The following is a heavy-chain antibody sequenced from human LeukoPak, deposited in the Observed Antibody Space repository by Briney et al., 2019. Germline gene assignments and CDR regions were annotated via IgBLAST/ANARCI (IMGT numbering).Heavy chain of an antibody. CDR1: GGTFTIYA. J-gene: IGHJ3*02. CDR2: IIAIFGTA. V-gene: IGHV1-69*05. CDR3: ARGTRLDSAFDI. Sequence: ASVTVCFTASGGTFTIYAISWVRQAPGQGLEWMGGIIAIFGTANYAQKFQGRVRITTDESTSTAYMELSSLRSEDTAVYYCARGTRLDSAFDIWGQGTMVTVSS. D-gene: IGHD6-19*01.